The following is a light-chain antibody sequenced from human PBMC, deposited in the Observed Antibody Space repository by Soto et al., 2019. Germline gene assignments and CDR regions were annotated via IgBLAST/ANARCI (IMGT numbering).Light chain of an antibody. CDR2: DAS. CDR3: QQRNNWPPEFT. J-gene: IGKJ3*01. V-gene: IGKV3-11*01. CDR1: QSVSTS. Sequence: EIVLTQSPGTLSLSPGERATLSCRASQSVSTSLAWYHQRPGQAPRLLIYDASNRATGIPARFSGSGSGTDFTLTISSLDTEDYGVYYCQQRNNWPPEFTFGPGTKVDIK.